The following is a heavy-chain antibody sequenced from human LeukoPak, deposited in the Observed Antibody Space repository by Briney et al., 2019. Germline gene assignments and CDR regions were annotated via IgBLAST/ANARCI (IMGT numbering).Heavy chain of an antibody. CDR2: IYTSGST. CDR3: ARHPPLAGMDV. V-gene: IGHV4-61*02. J-gene: IGHJ6*02. Sequence: SETLSLTCTVSGGSISSGSYYWSWIRQPAGKGLEWIGRIYTSGSTNYNPSLKSRVTISVDTSKNQFSLKLSSVTAADTAVYYCARHPPLAGMDVWGQGTTVIVSS. CDR1: GGSISSGSYY.